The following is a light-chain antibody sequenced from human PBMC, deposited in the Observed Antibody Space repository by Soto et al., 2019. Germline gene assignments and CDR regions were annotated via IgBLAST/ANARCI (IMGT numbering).Light chain of an antibody. Sequence: QAVVTQPPSVSGAPGQRVTISCTGSSSNIGAGYDVHWYQQLPGTAPKLIYANNNRPSGVPDRFSGSKSGTSASLAITGLQAEDEADYYCQSYDSSLSGYVFGTGTKLT. CDR1: SSNIGAGYD. J-gene: IGLJ1*01. V-gene: IGLV1-40*01. CDR3: QSYDSSLSGYV. CDR2: ANN.